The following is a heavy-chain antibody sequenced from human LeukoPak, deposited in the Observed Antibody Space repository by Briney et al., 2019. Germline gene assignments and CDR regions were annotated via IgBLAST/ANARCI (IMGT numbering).Heavy chain of an antibody. CDR1: GGSFSGYY. Sequence: SETLSLTCAVYGGSFSGYYWSWIRQPPGKGLEWIGEINHSGSTNYNPSLKSRVTISVDTSKNQFSLKLSSVTAADTAVYYCARGRRGYSYGYRVGWFDPWGQGTLVTVSS. V-gene: IGHV4-34*01. CDR3: ARGRRGYSYGYRVGWFDP. D-gene: IGHD5-18*01. J-gene: IGHJ5*02. CDR2: INHSGST.